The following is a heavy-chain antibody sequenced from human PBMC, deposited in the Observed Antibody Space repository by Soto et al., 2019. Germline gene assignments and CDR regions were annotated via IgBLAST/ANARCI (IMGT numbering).Heavy chain of an antibody. D-gene: IGHD1-26*01. CDR3: ASRGIVGTTKGLDP. CDR1: GGSISNTGYY. J-gene: IGHJ5*02. CDR2: IYYDGST. Sequence: ASETLSLTCTVSGGSISNTGYYWGWIRQPPGKGLEWIGSIYYDGSTYYNPSLRSRVTIPVDTSKNQFSLEVNSVTAADTAAYYCASRGIVGTTKGLDPWGQGTLVTVSS. V-gene: IGHV4-39*01.